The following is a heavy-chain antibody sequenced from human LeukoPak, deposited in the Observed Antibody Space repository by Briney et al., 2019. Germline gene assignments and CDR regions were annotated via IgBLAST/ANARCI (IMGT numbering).Heavy chain of an antibody. V-gene: IGHV4-59*12. CDR2: IYDSGST. CDR3: ARDCSGGSCYGAFDI. CDR1: GGSISGYY. D-gene: IGHD2-15*01. J-gene: IGHJ3*02. Sequence: PSETLSLTCTVSGGSISGYYWNWIRQPPGKGLEWIGYIYDSGSTYYNPSLKSRITISVDTSENRFSLKLSSVTATDTAVYYCARDCSGGSCYGAFDIWGQGTMVTVSS.